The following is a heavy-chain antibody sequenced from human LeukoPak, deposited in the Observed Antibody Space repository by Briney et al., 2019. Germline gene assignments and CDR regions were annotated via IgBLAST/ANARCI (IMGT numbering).Heavy chain of an antibody. CDR2: IRYDGSNK. Sequence: PGGSMRLSCAASGFTFSSYGMHWVRQAPGKGLEWVAFIRYDGSNKYYADSVKGRFTISRDNSKNTLYLQMNSLRAEDTAVYYCGRLRVVVAASQLNWFDPWGQGTQVTVSS. CDR3: GRLRVVVAASQLNWFDP. J-gene: IGHJ5*02. V-gene: IGHV3-30*02. D-gene: IGHD2-15*01. CDR1: GFTFSSYG.